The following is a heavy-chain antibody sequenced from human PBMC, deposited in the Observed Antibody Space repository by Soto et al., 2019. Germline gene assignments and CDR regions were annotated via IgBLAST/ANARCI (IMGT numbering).Heavy chain of an antibody. CDR2: ISYDGSNK. V-gene: IGHV3-30-3*01. J-gene: IGHJ6*02. D-gene: IGHD3-9*01. CDR3: ARSYDILTGDDYYYGMDV. CDR1: GFTFSSYA. Sequence: PGGSLRLSCAASGFTFSSYAMHWVRQAPGKGLEWVAVISYDGSNKYYADSVKGRFTISRDNSKNTLYLQMNSLRAEDTAVYYCARSYDILTGDDYYYGMDVWGQGTTVTVSS.